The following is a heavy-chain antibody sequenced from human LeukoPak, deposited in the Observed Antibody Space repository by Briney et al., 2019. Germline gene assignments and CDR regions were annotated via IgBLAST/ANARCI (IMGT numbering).Heavy chain of an antibody. CDR3: AKASAIDY. CDR2: IRYDGSNK. V-gene: IGHV3-30*02. J-gene: IGHJ4*02. Sequence: GGSLRLSCAASGSTFSGYDMHWVRQAPGKGLEWVAFIRYDGSNKYYTDSVKGRFTISRDNSKNTLYLQMNSLRPEDTAVYYCAKASAIDYWGQGTLVTVSS. CDR1: GSTFSGYD.